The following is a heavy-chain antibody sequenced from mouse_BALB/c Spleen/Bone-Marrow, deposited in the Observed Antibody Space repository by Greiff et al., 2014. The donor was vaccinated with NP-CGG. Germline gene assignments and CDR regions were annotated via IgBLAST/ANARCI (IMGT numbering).Heavy chain of an antibody. CDR2: IYPGDGDT. CDR3: ARVRNWADY. CDR1: GYASSSYW. V-gene: IGHV1-80*01. J-gene: IGHJ2*01. D-gene: IGHD4-1*01. Sequence: VQLQESGAELVRPGSSVKISCKASGYASSSYWMNWVKQRPGQGLEWIGQIYPGDGDTNYNGKFKGKATLTADKSSSTAYMQLSSLTSEDSAVYFCARVRNWADYWGQGTTLTVSS.